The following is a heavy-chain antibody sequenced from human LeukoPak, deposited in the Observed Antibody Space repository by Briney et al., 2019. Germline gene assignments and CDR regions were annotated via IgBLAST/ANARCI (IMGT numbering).Heavy chain of an antibody. CDR3: ARGDDSGYYDYFDY. CDR1: GFTFRSYA. D-gene: IGHD3-22*01. CDR2: ISGSGSGT. J-gene: IGHJ4*02. V-gene: IGHV3-23*01. Sequence: GGSLRLSCAASGFTFRSYAMSWVRQAPGKGLEWVSGISGSGSGTYYADSVKGRFAISRDNSRNTLFLHMNSLRAEDTAVYYCARGDDSGYYDYFDYWGQGALVTVSS.